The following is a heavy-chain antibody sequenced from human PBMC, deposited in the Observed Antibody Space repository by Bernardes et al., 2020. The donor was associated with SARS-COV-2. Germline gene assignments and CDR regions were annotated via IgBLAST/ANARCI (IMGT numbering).Heavy chain of an antibody. J-gene: IGHJ6*02. CDR1: GASITSADYY. CDR2: IYYSGTP. D-gene: IGHD5-18*01. Sequence: SETLSLTCAVSGASITSADYYWAWIRHRPGEGLEWIGNIYYSGTPYYNPSLRSRLTISLDTSNNQFSLEMSSVTAADTAIYYCAKGRQLWLSEAYGMDVWGQGTTVTVSS. V-gene: IGHV4-39*01. CDR3: AKGRQLWLSEAYGMDV.